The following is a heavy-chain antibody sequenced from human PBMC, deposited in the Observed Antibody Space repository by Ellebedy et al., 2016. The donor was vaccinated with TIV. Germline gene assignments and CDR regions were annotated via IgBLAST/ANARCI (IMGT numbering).Heavy chain of an antibody. CDR2: IKPDGREK. D-gene: IGHD3-3*01. CDR3: ASYDSNSFVFDI. J-gene: IGHJ3*02. Sequence: GESLKISCAASGFPFTSYWMTWVRQAPGKGLEWVANIKPDGREKYYVDSVKGRFIISRDNGKNSLYLQINSLRAEDTAVYYCASYDSNSFVFDIWGRGTMVTVSS. CDR1: GFPFTSYW. V-gene: IGHV3-7*03.